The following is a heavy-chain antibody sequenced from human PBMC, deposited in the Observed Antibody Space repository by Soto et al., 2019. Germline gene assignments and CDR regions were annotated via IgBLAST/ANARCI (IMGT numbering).Heavy chain of an antibody. J-gene: IGHJ5*02. CDR2: ISAYNGNT. Sequence: GAAVKVSCKASGYTFTSYGISWVRQAPGQGLEWMGWISAYNGNTNYAQKLQGRVTMTTDTSTSTAYMELRSLRSDDTAMYYCARDQPIVVVPAAISRGGNWFDPWGQGTLVTVSS. V-gene: IGHV1-18*01. CDR1: GYTFTSYG. CDR3: ARDQPIVVVPAAISRGGNWFDP. D-gene: IGHD2-2*01.